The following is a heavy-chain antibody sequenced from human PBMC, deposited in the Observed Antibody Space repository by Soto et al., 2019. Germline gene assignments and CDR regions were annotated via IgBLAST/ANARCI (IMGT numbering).Heavy chain of an antibody. Sequence: QVQLVQSGAEVKKPGASVKVSCKASGYTFTSYGISWVRQAPGQGREWMGWISAYNGNTNYAQKLQGIVTMTTDTSTSTAYMELRSLRSDDTAVYYCASTGPRGYYGSGRGWYFDLWGRGTLVTVSS. D-gene: IGHD3-10*01. CDR1: GYTFTSYG. J-gene: IGHJ2*01. CDR2: ISAYNGNT. V-gene: IGHV1-18*01. CDR3: ASTGPRGYYGSGRGWYFDL.